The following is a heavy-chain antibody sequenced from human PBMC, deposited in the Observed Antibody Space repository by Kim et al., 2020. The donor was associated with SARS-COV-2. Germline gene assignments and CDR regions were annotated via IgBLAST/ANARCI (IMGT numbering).Heavy chain of an antibody. CDR3: ARDGDYAGTGFDY. V-gene: IGHV4-61*01. CDR1: GGSVSSGSYY. Sequence: SETLSLTCTVSGGSVSSGSYYWSWIRQPPGKGLEWIGYIYYSGSTNYNPSLKSRVTISVDTSKNQFSLKLSSVTAADTAVYYCARDGDYAGTGFDYWGQG. D-gene: IGHD4-17*01. J-gene: IGHJ4*02. CDR2: IYYSGST.